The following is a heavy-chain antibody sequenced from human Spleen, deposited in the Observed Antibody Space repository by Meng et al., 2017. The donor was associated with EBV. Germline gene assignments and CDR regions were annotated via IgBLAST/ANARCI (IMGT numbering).Heavy chain of an antibody. D-gene: IGHD5-18*01. J-gene: IGHJ4*02. V-gene: IGHV4-61*01. Sequence: QVQLAGSGPGLLKPSKPLSLSCTASGGSVSSGNYYWSWIRQPPGKGLEWIGYIYYSGSTNYNPSLKSRVTISVDTSKNQFSLKLSSVTAADTAVYYCARAIISSYGGVGFDYWGQGTLVTVSS. CDR1: GGSVSSGNYY. CDR3: ARAIISSYGGVGFDY. CDR2: IYYSGST.